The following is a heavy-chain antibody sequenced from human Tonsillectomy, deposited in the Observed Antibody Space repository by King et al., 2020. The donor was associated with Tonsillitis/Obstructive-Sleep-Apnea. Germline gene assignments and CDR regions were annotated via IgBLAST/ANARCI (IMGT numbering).Heavy chain of an antibody. D-gene: IGHD2-2*01. CDR3: ARDPYCSSNSSYDFDY. Sequence: QVQLVESGGGVVQPGRSLSLSCAASGFTFSTCGMHWVRQAPGKGLDWVALIWYDGTNKYYADSVKGRFSISRDNSKNTLYLQMNSLRAEDTAVYYCARDPYCSSNSSYDFDYWGRGTLAT. J-gene: IGHJ4*02. CDR2: IWYDGTNK. CDR1: GFTFSTCG. V-gene: IGHV3-33*01.